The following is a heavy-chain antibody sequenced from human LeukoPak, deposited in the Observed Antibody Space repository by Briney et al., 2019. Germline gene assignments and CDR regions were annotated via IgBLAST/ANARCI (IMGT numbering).Heavy chain of an antibody. CDR2: IYYSGST. CDR1: GGSISSSSYY. J-gene: IGHJ3*02. V-gene: IGHV4-39*01. D-gene: IGHD4-17*01. CDR3: VTAVTTSSRDAFDI. Sequence: SETLSLTCTVSGGSISSSSYYWGWIRQPPGTGLEWIGSIYYSGSTYYNPSLKSRVTMSVDTSKNQFSLNMTSVTAAHTAVYYCVTAVTTSSRDAFDIWGQGAMVIVSA.